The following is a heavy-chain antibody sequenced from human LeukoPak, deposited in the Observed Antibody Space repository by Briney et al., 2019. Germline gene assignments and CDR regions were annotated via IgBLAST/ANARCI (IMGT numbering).Heavy chain of an antibody. Sequence: PGGSLRLSCAASGFIFTDYGFHRVRQAPGKGLEWVAAIWSDATNMYYANSVKGRFFIQRDDYQNTVYLELSSLRADDTAVYYCAKDAQRGFDYSNSFQYWGQGSLVTVSS. CDR3: AKDAQRGFDYSNSFQY. CDR2: IWSDATNM. V-gene: IGHV3-33*06. CDR1: GFIFTDYG. D-gene: IGHD4-11*01. J-gene: IGHJ4*02.